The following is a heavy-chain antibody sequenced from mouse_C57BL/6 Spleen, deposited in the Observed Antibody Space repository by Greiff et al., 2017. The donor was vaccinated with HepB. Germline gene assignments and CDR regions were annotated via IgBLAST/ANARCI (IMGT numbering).Heavy chain of an antibody. CDR3: SITTVVAGAMDY. CDR2: IYPGNGDT. Sequence: QVQLQQSGAELVRPGASVKMSCKASGYTFTSYNMHWVKQTPRQGLEWIGAIYPGNGDTSYNQKFKGKATLTVDKSSSTAYMQLSSLTSEDSAVYFCSITTVVAGAMDYWGQGTSVTVSS. D-gene: IGHD1-1*01. CDR1: GYTFTSYN. V-gene: IGHV1-12*01. J-gene: IGHJ4*01.